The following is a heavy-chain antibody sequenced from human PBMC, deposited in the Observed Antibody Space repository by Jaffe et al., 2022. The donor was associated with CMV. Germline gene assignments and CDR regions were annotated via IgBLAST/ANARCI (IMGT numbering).Heavy chain of an antibody. CDR3: ARHPAQYYYGSGSYYHQAGGMDV. V-gene: IGHV4-31*03. CDR1: GGSISSGGYY. J-gene: IGHJ6*02. CDR2: IYYSGST. Sequence: QVQLQESGPGLVKPSQTLSLTCTVSGGSISSGGYYWSWIRQHPGKGLEWIGYIYYSGSTYYNPSLKSRVTISVDTSKNQFSLKLSSVTAADTAVYYCARHPAQYYYGSGSYYHQAGGMDVWGQGTTVTVSS. D-gene: IGHD3-10*01.